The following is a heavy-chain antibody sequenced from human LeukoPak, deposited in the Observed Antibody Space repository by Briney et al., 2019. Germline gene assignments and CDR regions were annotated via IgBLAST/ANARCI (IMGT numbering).Heavy chain of an antibody. CDR3: VKDGTVTVTGQFDY. Sequence: GGSLRLSCAASGFTFSSYAMHWVRQAPGKGLGWVSGISWNGALIGYVDSVKGRFTISRDNAKNSLFLQMNSLRAEDTALYYCVKDGTVTVTGQFDYWGQGTLVTVSS. CDR1: GFTFSSYA. V-gene: IGHV3-9*01. J-gene: IGHJ4*02. D-gene: IGHD4-17*01. CDR2: ISWNGALI.